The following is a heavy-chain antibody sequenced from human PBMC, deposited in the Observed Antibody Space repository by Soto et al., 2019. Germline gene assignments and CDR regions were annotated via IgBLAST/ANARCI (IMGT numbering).Heavy chain of an antibody. V-gene: IGHV3-23*01. Sequence: GRSLRLSCAASGFTFSSYAMSWVRQAPGKGLEWVSAISGSGGSTYYADSVKGRFTISRDNSKNTLYLQMNSLRAEDTAVYYCARARQSLDPLFDYWGQGTLVTVSS. CDR3: ARARQSLDPLFDY. CDR1: GFTFSSYA. D-gene: IGHD6-19*01. J-gene: IGHJ4*02. CDR2: ISGSGGST.